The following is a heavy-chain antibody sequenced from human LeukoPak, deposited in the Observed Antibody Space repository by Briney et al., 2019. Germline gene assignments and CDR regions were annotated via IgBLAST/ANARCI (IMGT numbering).Heavy chain of an antibody. Sequence: GGSLRLSCAASGFTLSSYAMSWVRQAPGKGLEWVSAISVSGNTYHADSVRGRFTISRDNSRNTLYLQMNSLRAEDTAVYYCAKDDRWLQFCCWGQGTLVTVSA. CDR2: ISVSGNT. J-gene: IGHJ4*02. V-gene: IGHV3-23*01. CDR1: GFTLSSYA. CDR3: AKDDRWLQFCC. D-gene: IGHD5-24*01.